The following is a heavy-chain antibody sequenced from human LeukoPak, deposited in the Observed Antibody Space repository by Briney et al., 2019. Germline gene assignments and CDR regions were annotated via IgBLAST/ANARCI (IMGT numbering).Heavy chain of an antibody. D-gene: IGHD3-22*01. V-gene: IGHV3-49*04. CDR3: TRTDGYYSPFFDY. Sequence: GGSLRLSCTASGFTFGDYAMSWVRQAPGKGLERVGFIRSKAYGGTTEYAASVKGRFTISRDDSKSIAYLQMNSLKTEDTAVYYCTRTDGYYSPFFDYWGQGTLVTVSS. CDR1: GFTFGDYA. J-gene: IGHJ4*02. CDR2: IRSKAYGGTT.